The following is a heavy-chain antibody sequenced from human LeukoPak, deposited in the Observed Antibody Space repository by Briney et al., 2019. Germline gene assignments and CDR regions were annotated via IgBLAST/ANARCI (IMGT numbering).Heavy chain of an antibody. Sequence: SETLSLTCTVSGGSISISSYYWGWIRQPPGKGLEWIGSIYYSGSTYYNPSLKSRVTISVDTSKNQFSLKLSSVTAADTAVYYCAREPLVAAAIRYYHYYYMDVWGKGTTVTVSS. CDR2: IYYSGST. V-gene: IGHV4-39*07. D-gene: IGHD2-2*02. CDR3: AREPLVAAAIRYYHYYYMDV. J-gene: IGHJ6*03. CDR1: GGSISISSYY.